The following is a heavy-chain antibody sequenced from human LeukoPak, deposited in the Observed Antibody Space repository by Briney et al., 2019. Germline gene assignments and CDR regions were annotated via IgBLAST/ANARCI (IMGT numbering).Heavy chain of an antibody. CDR2: IYYSGST. D-gene: IGHD3-3*01. CDR1: GGSISSGDYY. V-gene: IGHV4-30-4*01. J-gene: IGHJ3*02. Sequence: SQTLSLTCTVSGGSISSGDYYWSWIRQPPRKGLEWIGYIYYSGSTYYNPSLKSRVTISVDTSKNQFSLKLSSVTAADTAVYYCARDRVVMTAFDIWGQGTMVTVSS. CDR3: ARDRVVMTAFDI.